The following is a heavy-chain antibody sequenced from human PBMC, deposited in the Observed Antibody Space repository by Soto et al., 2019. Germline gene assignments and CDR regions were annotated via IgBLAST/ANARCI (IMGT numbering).Heavy chain of an antibody. D-gene: IGHD3-22*01. J-gene: IGHJ5*02. CDR3: ARYYYDSVGIHRVDP. CDR1: GGSVSSNSYY. Sequence: PSETLSLTCPVSGGSVSSNSYYWSWFRQPPGKGLEWIGYIYYSGNTNYNPSLKSRVTISVDTSKNQFSLRVNSVTAADTAVYYCARYYYDSVGIHRVDPCGQGTLVTVSS. V-gene: IGHV4-61*01. CDR2: IYYSGNT.